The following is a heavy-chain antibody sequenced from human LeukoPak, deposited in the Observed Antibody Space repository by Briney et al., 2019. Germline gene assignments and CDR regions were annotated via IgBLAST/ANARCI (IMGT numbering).Heavy chain of an antibody. CDR3: AKGYSYGSGYAFDI. Sequence: PRGSLRLSCAASGFTFSSSGMHWVRQAPGKGLEWVAVIWYDGNNKYYTDSVKGRFTISRDNSKNTLYLQINSLRAEDTAVYYCAKGYSYGSGYAFDIWGQGTMVTVSS. J-gene: IGHJ3*02. CDR1: GFTFSSSG. D-gene: IGHD5-18*01. CDR2: IWYDGNNK. V-gene: IGHV3-33*06.